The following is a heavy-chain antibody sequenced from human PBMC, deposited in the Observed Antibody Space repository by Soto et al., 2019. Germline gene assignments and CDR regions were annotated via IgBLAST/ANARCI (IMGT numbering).Heavy chain of an antibody. CDR1: GGSISSGDYY. CDR2: IYYSGST. J-gene: IGHJ5*02. D-gene: IGHD3-10*01. V-gene: IGHV4-30-4*01. CDR3: AREGYYGSGSYTNWFDP. Sequence: QVQLQESGPGLVKPSQTLSLTCTVSGGSISSGDYYWSWIRQPPGKGLEWIGYIYYSGSTYYNPSLKSRVTISVDTSKNQFSLKLSSVTDADTAVYYCAREGYYGSGSYTNWFDPWGQGTLVTVSS.